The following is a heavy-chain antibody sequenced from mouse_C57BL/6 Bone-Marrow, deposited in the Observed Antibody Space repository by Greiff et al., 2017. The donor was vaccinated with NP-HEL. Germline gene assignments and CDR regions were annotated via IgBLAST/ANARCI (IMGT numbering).Heavy chain of an antibody. J-gene: IGHJ4*01. CDR3: AISTITTGVPYYAMDY. V-gene: IGHV1-54*01. D-gene: IGHD1-1*01. CDR1: GYAFTNYL. Sequence: QVQLQQSGAELVRPGTSVKVSCKASGYAFTNYLIEWVKQRPGQGLEWIGVINPGSGGTNYNEKFKGTATLTADKSSSTAYMQLSSLTSEDSAVYFCAISTITTGVPYYAMDYWGQGTSVTVSS. CDR2: INPGSGGT.